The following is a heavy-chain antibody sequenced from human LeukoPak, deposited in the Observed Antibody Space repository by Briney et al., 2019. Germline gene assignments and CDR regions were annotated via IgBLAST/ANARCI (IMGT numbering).Heavy chain of an antibody. CDR1: GDSISRGSFY. CDR3: ARTFYDDVWGSYDAFAT. J-gene: IGHJ3*02. V-gene: IGHV4-39*01. D-gene: IGHD3-16*01. Sequence: PSGTLSLTCSVSGDSISRGSFYWGWIRQPPGKGLEWISSIDYGGNIYYNPSLKSRVTTSVDKSKNQFSLKLSSVTAADTAVYYCARTFYDDVWGSYDAFATWGQGTEVTVSS. CDR2: IDYGGNI.